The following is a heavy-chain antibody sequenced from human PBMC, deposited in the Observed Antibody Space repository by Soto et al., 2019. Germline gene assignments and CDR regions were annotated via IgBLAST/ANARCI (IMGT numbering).Heavy chain of an antibody. CDR2: IWYDGTSK. V-gene: IGHV3-33*08. CDR3: ARDKGGVIIKDH. D-gene: IGHD2-15*01. J-gene: IGHJ4*02. CDR1: GFTFRNHA. Sequence: PGGSLSLSCAASGFTFRNHAMHWVRQAPGKGLEWVGLIWYDGTSKYYADSVKGRFTISRDNSKNTLYLEMNSLRVEDTAIYYCARDKGGVIIKDHWGQGTLVTVSS.